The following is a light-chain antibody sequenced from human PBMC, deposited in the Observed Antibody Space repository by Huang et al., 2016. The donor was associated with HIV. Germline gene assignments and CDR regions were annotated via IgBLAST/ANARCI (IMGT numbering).Light chain of an antibody. CDR3: MQALQTPRT. V-gene: IGKV2-28*01. CDR1: QSLLHSNGYTY. CDR2: LGS. Sequence: DIVMTQSPLSLPVTPGVSSSISCSSSQSLLHSNGYTYLDWYLQKPGQSPQLLLYLGSHRASGVPDRFSASGSGTDFTLKVHRVEAEDVGIYYCMQALQTPRTFGQGTKVEIK. J-gene: IGKJ1*01.